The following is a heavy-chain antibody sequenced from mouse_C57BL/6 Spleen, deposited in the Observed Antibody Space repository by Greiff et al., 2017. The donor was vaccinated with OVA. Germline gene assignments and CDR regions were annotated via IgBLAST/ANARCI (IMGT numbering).Heavy chain of an antibody. D-gene: IGHD1-1*01. Sequence: DVQLVESGGGLVKPGGSLKLSCAASGFTFSDYGMHWVRQAPEKGLEWVAYISSGSSTIYYADTVKGRFTISRDNAKNTLFLQMTSLRSEDTAMYYCARQKLLRYFDVWGTGTTVTVSS. J-gene: IGHJ1*03. CDR1: GFTFSDYG. CDR2: ISSGSSTI. CDR3: ARQKLLRYFDV. V-gene: IGHV5-17*01.